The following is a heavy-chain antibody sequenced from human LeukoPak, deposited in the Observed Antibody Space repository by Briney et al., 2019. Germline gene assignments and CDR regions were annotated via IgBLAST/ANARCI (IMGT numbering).Heavy chain of an antibody. V-gene: IGHV4-59*08. CDR3: ARRGSSGYYGGINYYYYGMDV. J-gene: IGHJ6*02. Sequence: KSSETLSLTCTVSGGSISSYYRSWIRQPPGKGLEWIGYIYYSGSTNYNPSLKSRVTISVGTSKNQFSLKLSSVTAADTAVYYCARRGSSGYYGGINYYYYGMDVWGQGTTVTVSS. CDR1: GGSISSYY. CDR2: IYYSGST. D-gene: IGHD3-22*01.